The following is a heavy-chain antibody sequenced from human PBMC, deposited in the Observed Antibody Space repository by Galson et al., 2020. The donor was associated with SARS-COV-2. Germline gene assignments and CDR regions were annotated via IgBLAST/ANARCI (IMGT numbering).Heavy chain of an antibody. Sequence: ETSETLSLTCTVSGGSISSGGYYWSWIRQHPGKGLEWIGYIYYSGSTYYNPSLKSRVTISVDTSKNQFSLKLSSVTAADTAVYYCARDSLPGGGGYYYYYGMDVWGQGTTVTVSS. CDR3: ARDSLPGGGGYYYYYGMDV. J-gene: IGHJ6*02. CDR1: GGSISSGGYY. D-gene: IGHD3-10*01. V-gene: IGHV4-31*03. CDR2: IYYSGST.